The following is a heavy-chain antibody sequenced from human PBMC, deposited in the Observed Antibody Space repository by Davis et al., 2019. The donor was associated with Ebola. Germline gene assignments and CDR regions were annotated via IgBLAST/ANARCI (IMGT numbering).Heavy chain of an antibody. D-gene: IGHD2-15*01. CDR1: GYTLTELS. Sequence: ASVKVSCKVSGYTLTELSMHWVRQAPGKGLEWMGGFDPEDGETIYAQKFQGRVTMTEDTSTDTAYMELSSLRSEDTAVYYCATDPHLVDSRDYWGQGTLVTVSS. CDR3: ATDPHLVDSRDY. V-gene: IGHV1-24*01. CDR2: FDPEDGET. J-gene: IGHJ4*02.